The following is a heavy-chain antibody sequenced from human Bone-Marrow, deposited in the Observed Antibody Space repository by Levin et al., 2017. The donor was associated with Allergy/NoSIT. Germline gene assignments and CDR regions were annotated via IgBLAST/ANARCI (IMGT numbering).Heavy chain of an antibody. V-gene: IGHV3-48*04. CDR2: ISSSSSTI. D-gene: IGHD6-19*01. Sequence: PGGSLRLSCAASGFTFSSYSINWVRQAPGKGLEWVSYISSSSSTIYYAESVKGRFTISRDNAKNSLYLQMNSLRAEDTAVYYCARFGYSTGWYIDYWGQGTLVTVSS. CDR3: ARFGYSTGWYIDY. CDR1: GFTFSSYS. J-gene: IGHJ4*02.